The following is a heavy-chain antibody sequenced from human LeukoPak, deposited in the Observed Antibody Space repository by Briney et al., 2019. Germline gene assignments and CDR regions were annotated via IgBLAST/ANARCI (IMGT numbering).Heavy chain of an antibody. CDR1: GYTFTGCH. CDR2: IRPYSGGT. Sequence: ASVTVSCKPSGYTFTGCHMHWVRQAPGQGLEWMGWIRPYSGGTNYAQRFQGRVTMTRDTSISTAFMELSRLRSDDTAVYYCARGRIQLWPPLDSWGQGTLVTVSS. D-gene: IGHD5-18*01. V-gene: IGHV1-2*02. CDR3: ARGRIQLWPPLDS. J-gene: IGHJ4*02.